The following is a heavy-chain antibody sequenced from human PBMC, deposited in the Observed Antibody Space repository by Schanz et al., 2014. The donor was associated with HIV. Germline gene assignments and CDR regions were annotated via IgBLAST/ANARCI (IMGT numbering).Heavy chain of an antibody. CDR3: ARDGAMAFSLGMDV. Sequence: QVQLVESGGGVVQPGRSLRLSCTASGFTFSSSGMHWVRQAPGKGLEWVAAMWDDESHKGYADSVKGRFAISRDNSNNTLYLQMNRMRTEDTAVYYCARDGAMAFSLGMDVWGQGTTVTVSS. CDR1: GFTFSSSG. V-gene: IGHV3-33*01. J-gene: IGHJ6*02. D-gene: IGHD2-2*01. CDR2: MWDDESHK.